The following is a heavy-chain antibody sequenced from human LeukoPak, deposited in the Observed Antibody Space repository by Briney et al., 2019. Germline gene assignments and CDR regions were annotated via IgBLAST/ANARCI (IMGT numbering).Heavy chain of an antibody. J-gene: IGHJ6*02. Sequence: SETLSLTCTVSGGSVSSGSYYWSWIRQPPGKGLEWIGYIYYSGSTNYNPSLKSRVTISVDTSKNQFSLKLSSVTAADTAVYYCAREWYCSSTSCYVNYYYGMDVWGQGTAVTVSS. CDR2: IYYSGST. V-gene: IGHV4-61*01. CDR3: AREWYCSSTSCYVNYYYGMDV. CDR1: GGSVSSGSYY. D-gene: IGHD2-2*01.